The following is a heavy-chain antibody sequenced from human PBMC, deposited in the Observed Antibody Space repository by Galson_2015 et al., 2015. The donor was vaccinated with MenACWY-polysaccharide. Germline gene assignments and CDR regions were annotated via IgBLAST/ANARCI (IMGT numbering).Heavy chain of an antibody. CDR3: ASQPKGGFGELPFDY. CDR2: IYYSGST. CDR1: GGSISSSSYY. D-gene: IGHD3-10*01. Sequence: SETLSLTCTVSGGSISSSSYYWGWIRQPPGKGLEWIGSIYYSGSTYYNPSLKSRVTISVDTSKNQFSLKLSSVTAADTAVYYCASQPKGGFGELPFDYWGQGTLVTVSS. V-gene: IGHV4-39*07. J-gene: IGHJ4*02.